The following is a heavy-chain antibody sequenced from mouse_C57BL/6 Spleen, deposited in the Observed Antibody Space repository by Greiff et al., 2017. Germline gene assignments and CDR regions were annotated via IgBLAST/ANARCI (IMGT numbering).Heavy chain of an antibody. J-gene: IGHJ4*01. CDR2: ISDGGSYT. V-gene: IGHV5-4*01. CDR3: AIDQDYGYDRGVYAMDY. CDR1: GFTFSSYA. Sequence: EVQVVESGGGLVKPGGSLKLSCAASGFTFSSYAMSWVRQTPEKRLEWVATISDGGSYTYYPDNVKGRFTISRDNATNTLYLQMSHLKSEDTAMYYCAIDQDYGYDRGVYAMDYWGQGTSVTVSS. D-gene: IGHD2-2*01.